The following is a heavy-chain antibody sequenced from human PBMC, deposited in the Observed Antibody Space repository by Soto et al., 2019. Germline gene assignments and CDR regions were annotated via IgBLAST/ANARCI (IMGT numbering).Heavy chain of an antibody. CDR1: GYTFTSYY. CDR3: EKGNVDTAMVLKMGFDY. V-gene: IGHV1-46*01. CDR2: INPSGGST. Sequence: ASVKVSCKASGYTFTSYYMHWVRQAPGQGLEWMGIINPSGGSTSYAQKFQGRVTMTRDTSTSTVYMELSSLRSEDTAVYYCEKGNVDTAMVLKMGFDYWGQGTLVTVSS. D-gene: IGHD5-18*01. J-gene: IGHJ4*02.